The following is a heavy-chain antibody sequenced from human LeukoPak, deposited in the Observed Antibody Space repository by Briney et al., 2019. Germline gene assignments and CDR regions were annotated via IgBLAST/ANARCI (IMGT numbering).Heavy chain of an antibody. CDR1: GGSISSSNW. J-gene: IGHJ5*02. V-gene: IGHV4-4*02. D-gene: IGHD3-10*01. CDR2: NYHSGST. CDR3: ARELYRGDNWFDP. Sequence: SGTLSLTCAVSGGSISSSNWWSWVRQPPGKGLEWIGENYHSGSTNYNPSLKSRVTISVDKTKNQFSLKLSSLTTADTAVYYCARELYRGDNWFDPWGQGTLVTVSS.